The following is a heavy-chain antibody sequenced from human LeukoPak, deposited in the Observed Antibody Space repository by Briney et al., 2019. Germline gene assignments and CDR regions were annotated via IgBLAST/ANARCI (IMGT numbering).Heavy chain of an antibody. CDR2: FSSGAST. D-gene: IGHD5-18*01. J-gene: IGHJ3*02. CDR3: VKEPRGYSFSFDI. Sequence: PGGSLRLSCAASGFTISSYAMSWVRQAPGKGLEWVSSFSSGASTDYADSVKGRFTISRDNPKNTLYLQMNSLRPEDTAVYYCVKEPRGYSFSFDIWGQGTMVTVSS. CDR1: GFTISSYA. V-gene: IGHV3-23*01.